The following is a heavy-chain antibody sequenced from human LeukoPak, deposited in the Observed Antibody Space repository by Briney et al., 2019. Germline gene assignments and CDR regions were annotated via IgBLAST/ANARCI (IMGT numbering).Heavy chain of an antibody. Sequence: ASVKVSCKASGYTFTGYYMHWVRQAPGQGLEWMGWINPNSGGTNYAQKFQGRVTMTRDTSISTAYMELSRLRSDDTAVYYCGKRAYGGNSGPTDYWGQGTLVIVSS. CDR3: GKRAYGGNSGPTDY. V-gene: IGHV1-2*02. D-gene: IGHD4-23*01. J-gene: IGHJ4*02. CDR2: INPNSGGT. CDR1: GYTFTGYY.